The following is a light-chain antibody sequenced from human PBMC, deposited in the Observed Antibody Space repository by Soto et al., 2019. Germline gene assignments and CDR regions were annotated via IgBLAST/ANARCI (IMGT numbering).Light chain of an antibody. Sequence: ALPQSPGTLSLSPGERATLSCRASQSVSSSSLAWYQQRPGQAPRPLIYGNSSRATGIPDRFSGSGSGTGFTLTISRLEPEDFAVYFCQRYGSSPLITFGQGTRLEI. J-gene: IGKJ5*01. V-gene: IGKV3-20*01. CDR1: QSVSSSS. CDR3: QRYGSSPLIT. CDR2: GNS.